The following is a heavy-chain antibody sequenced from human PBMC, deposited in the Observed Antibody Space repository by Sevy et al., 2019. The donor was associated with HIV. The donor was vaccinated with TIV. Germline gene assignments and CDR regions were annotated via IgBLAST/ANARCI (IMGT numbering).Heavy chain of an antibody. CDR2: ISYESDTI. V-gene: IGHV3-48*01. CDR3: ARGLAALPGYYYGMDV. J-gene: IGHJ6*02. CDR1: GFTFSSYS. Sequence: GESLKISCAASGFTFSSYSMNWVRQAPGKGLEWVSFISYESDTIYYADSVRGRFTIFRDNAKNSLSLQMNILRAEDTAVYYCARGLAALPGYYYGMDVGGQGTTVTVSS. D-gene: IGHD6-6*01.